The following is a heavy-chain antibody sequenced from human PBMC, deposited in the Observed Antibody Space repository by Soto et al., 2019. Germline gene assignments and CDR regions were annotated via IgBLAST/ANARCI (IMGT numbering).Heavy chain of an antibody. CDR1: GGSVSSGSYY. CDR2: IYYSGST. J-gene: IGHJ6*01. Sequence: ASETLSLTCTVSGGSVSSGSYYWSWIRQPPGKGLEWIGYIYYSGSTNYNPSLKSRVTISVDTSKNQFSLKLSSVTAADTAVYYCARDLQLLHRGMEGWGGGTTVAV. CDR3: ARDLQLLHRGMEG. V-gene: IGHV4-61*01. D-gene: IGHD3-22*01.